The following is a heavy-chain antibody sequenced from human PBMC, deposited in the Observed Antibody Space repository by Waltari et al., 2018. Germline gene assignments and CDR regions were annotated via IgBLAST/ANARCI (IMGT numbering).Heavy chain of an antibody. D-gene: IGHD2-15*01. J-gene: IGHJ4*02. CDR3: ARLCVVADSSPIDF. CDR2: IFYNDVK. Sequence: QVTLTESGPVLVKPTETLTLTCSVSGFSFSNPHMGVSWIRQPPGKALEWLADIFYNDVKSYSMSLKNIITVSKDTSKSQVVLTMTDMDPADTATYYCARLCVVADSSPIDFWGQVILVTVSS. CDR1: GFSFSNPHMG. V-gene: IGHV2-26*02.